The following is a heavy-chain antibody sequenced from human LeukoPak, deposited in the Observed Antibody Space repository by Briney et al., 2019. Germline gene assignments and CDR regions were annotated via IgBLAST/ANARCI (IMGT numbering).Heavy chain of an antibody. J-gene: IGHJ4*02. CDR1: GFTFSSYA. D-gene: IGHD4-17*01. CDR2: ISGSGGST. CDR3: AKDGWGPGETTVTTYYFDY. V-gene: IGHV3-23*01. Sequence: GGSLRLSCAASGFTFSSYAMSWVRQAPGKGLEWVSAISGSGGSTYYADSVKGRFTISRDNSKNTLYLQMNSLRAEDTAVYYCAKDGWGPGETTVTTYYFDYWGQGTLVTVSS.